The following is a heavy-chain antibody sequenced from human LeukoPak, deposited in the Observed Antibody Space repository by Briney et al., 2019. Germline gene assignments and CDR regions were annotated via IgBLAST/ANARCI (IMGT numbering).Heavy chain of an antibody. Sequence: GGSLRLSCAASGFTINNYAMSWVRQTPGKGLEWVSAISGSGGGVGNTYYADSVKGRFTISRDDSKHILFLQMNSLRAEDTAVYYCAKRNKNFWNAYPDYWGQGTLVTVSS. V-gene: IGHV3-23*01. CDR1: GFTINNYA. J-gene: IGHJ4*02. CDR2: ISGSGGGVGNT. CDR3: AKRNKNFWNAYPDY. D-gene: IGHD3-3*01.